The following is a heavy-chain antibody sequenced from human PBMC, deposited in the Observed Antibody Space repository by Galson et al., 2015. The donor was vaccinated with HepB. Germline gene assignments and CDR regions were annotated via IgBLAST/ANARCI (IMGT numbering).Heavy chain of an antibody. Sequence: SLRLSCAASGFIFRDYWMSGVRQAPGKGPGRVANIQGDGREKWHVDSVKGRFTIARDNAKNSLYLEMNRLRAEDTAVYYCVREHWADYWGQGILVTVSS. J-gene: IGHJ4*02. V-gene: IGHV3-7*03. CDR1: GFIFRDYW. CDR2: IQGDGREK. D-gene: IGHD7-27*01. CDR3: VREHWADY.